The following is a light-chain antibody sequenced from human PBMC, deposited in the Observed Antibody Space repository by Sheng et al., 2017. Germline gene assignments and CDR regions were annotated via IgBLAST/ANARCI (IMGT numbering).Light chain of an antibody. V-gene: IGKV3-11*01. Sequence: EIVLTQSPATLSLSPGQRATLSCRASQSVGSHLAWYQQKPGQAPSLLMYEASTRATGVPARFSGSGSGTHFSLTISRLQPEDSATYFCQQALSFPYTFGQGTKLEIK. CDR2: EAS. J-gene: IGKJ2*01. CDR1: QSVGSH. CDR3: QQALSFPYT.